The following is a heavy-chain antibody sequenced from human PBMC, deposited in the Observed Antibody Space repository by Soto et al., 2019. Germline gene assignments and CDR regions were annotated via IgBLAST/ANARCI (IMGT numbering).Heavy chain of an antibody. CDR1: GFTFSSYG. CDR3: AREVLGYSSGWGYYYYYGMDV. J-gene: IGHJ6*02. V-gene: IGHV3-33*01. CDR2: IWYDGSNK. D-gene: IGHD6-19*01. Sequence: GGSLRLSCAASGFTFSSYGMHWVRQAPGKGLEWVAVIWYDGSNKYYADSVKGRFTISRDNSKNTLYLQMNSLRAEDTAVYYCAREVLGYSSGWGYYYYYGMDVWGQGTTVTVSS.